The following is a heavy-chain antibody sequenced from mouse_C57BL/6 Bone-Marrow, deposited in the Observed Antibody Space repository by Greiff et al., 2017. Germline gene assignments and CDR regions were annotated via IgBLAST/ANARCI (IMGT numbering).Heavy chain of an antibody. V-gene: IGHV14-2*01. CDR3: ARPITRVERYAMDY. D-gene: IGHD1-1*01. Sequence: VQLQESGAELVKPGASVKLSCTASGFNIKDDYMHWVKQRTEQGLEWIGRIYPEDGETKYATKFQGKATITAKKSSNTAYLQLSSLTSEDTAVYSCARPITRVERYAMDYWGQGTSVTVSS. CDR1: GFNIKDDY. J-gene: IGHJ4*01. CDR2: IYPEDGET.